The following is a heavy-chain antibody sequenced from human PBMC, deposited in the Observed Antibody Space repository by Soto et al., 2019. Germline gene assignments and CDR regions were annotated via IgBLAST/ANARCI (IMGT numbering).Heavy chain of an antibody. Sequence: PSETLSLTCTVSGGSISSYYWSWIRQPPGKGLEWIGYIYYSGSTNYNPSLKSRVTISVDTSKNQLSLKLSSVTAADKAVYYCARHGPPMDVWGKGTTVTVSS. CDR2: IYYSGST. CDR3: ARHGPPMDV. CDR1: GGSISSYY. V-gene: IGHV4-59*08. J-gene: IGHJ6*03.